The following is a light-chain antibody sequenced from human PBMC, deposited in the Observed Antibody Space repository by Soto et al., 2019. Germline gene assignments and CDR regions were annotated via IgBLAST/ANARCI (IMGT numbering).Light chain of an antibody. J-gene: IGKJ1*01. CDR1: QGISSY. CDR3: QHFNNWT. V-gene: IGKV1-9*01. CDR2: AAS. Sequence: DIPLTQSPSFLSASVGDRVTITCRASQGISSYLAWYQQKPGKAPKLLIYAASTLQSGVPLRFSGSGSGTSFTLTISSLQPEDFAVYYCQHFNNWTFGQGTKVEIK.